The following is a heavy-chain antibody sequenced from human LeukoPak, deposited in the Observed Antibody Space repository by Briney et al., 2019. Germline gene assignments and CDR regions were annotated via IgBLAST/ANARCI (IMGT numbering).Heavy chain of an antibody. CDR1: GGSISSGSYY. CDR3: ARSIAAVGWAFDI. D-gene: IGHD6-13*01. J-gene: IGHJ3*02. Sequence: SETLSLTCTVSGGSISSGSYYWSWIRQPAGKGLERIGRIYTSGSTNYNPSLKSRVTISVDTSKNQFSLKLSSVTAADTAVYYCARSIAAVGWAFDIWGQGTIVTVSS. CDR2: IYTSGST. V-gene: IGHV4-61*02.